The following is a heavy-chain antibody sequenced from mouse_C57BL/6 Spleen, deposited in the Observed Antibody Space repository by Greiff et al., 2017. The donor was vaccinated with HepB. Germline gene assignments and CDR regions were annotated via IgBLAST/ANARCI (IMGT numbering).Heavy chain of an antibody. Sequence: EVMLVESEGGLVQPGRSMKLSCTASGFTFSDYYMAWVRQVPEKGLEWVANINYDGSSTYYLDSLKSRFIISRDNAKNILYLQMSSLKSEDTATYYCARVDSSGYNYWGQGTTLTVSS. D-gene: IGHD3-2*02. CDR1: GFTFSDYY. CDR2: INYDGSST. CDR3: ARVDSSGYNY. J-gene: IGHJ2*01. V-gene: IGHV5-16*01.